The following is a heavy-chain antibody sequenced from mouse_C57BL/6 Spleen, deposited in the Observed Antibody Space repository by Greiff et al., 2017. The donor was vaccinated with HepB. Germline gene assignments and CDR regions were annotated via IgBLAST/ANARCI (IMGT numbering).Heavy chain of an antibody. CDR2: IWSGGST. CDR3: ARSYYYGGYFDV. D-gene: IGHD1-1*01. CDR1: GFSFTSYG. J-gene: IGHJ1*03. V-gene: IGHV2-2*01. Sequence: VHLVESGPGLVQPSQSLSITCTVSGFSFTSYGVHWVRQSPGKGLEWLGVIWSGGSTDYNAAFISRLSISKDNSKSQVFFKMNSLQADDTAIYYCARSYYYGGYFDVWGTGTTVTVSS.